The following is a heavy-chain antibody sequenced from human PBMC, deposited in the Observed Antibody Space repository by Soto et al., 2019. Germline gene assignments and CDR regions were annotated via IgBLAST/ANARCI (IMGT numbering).Heavy chain of an antibody. CDR3: ARYEGLVVDY. J-gene: IGHJ4*02. CDR1: GYTFTSYY. D-gene: IGHD2-8*02. Sequence: QVQLVQSGAEAKKPGASVKVSCTASGYTFTSYYMHWVRQAPGQGLEWMGIINPSGGSTSYAQKFQGRVTMTMDTSTSTVYMELSSLRSEDTAVYYCARYEGLVVDYWGQGTLVTVSS. CDR2: INPSGGST. V-gene: IGHV1-46*01.